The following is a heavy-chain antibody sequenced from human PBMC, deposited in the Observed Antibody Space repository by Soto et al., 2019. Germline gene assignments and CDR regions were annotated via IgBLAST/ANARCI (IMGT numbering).Heavy chain of an antibody. J-gene: IGHJ6*02. V-gene: IGHV4-59*08. Sequence: QVQLQESGPGLVKPSETLSLTCTVSGGSITNYYCSWFRQPPGKGLEWIGYIQYNGYSAYNLSLKRRVNMSMDTPKTKSSLMLESVTATDTAVYYCARHGFGSLHGLVDVWGQGTTVIVSS. CDR3: ARHGFGSLHGLVDV. CDR1: GGSITNYY. CDR2: IQYNGYS. D-gene: IGHD3-10*01.